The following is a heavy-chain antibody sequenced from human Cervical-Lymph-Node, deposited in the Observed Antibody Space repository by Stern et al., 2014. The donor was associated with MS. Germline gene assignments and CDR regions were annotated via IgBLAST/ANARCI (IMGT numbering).Heavy chain of an antibody. J-gene: IGHJ4*02. Sequence: QLVQSGGGVVQPGRSLRLSCAASGFTFSSYGMHWVRQAPGKGLEWVAVIWYKGSNKYYADSLKGRFTISRANSKHTMYLQMNSLRAEDSAVYYCATRRGDWGQGTLVTVSS. CDR1: GFTFSSYG. V-gene: IGHV3-33*01. CDR3: ATRRGD. CDR2: IWYKGSNK. D-gene: IGHD3-10*01.